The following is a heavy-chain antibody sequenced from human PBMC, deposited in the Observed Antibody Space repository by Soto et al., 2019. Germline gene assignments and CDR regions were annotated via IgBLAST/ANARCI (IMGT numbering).Heavy chain of an antibody. D-gene: IGHD3-10*01. V-gene: IGHV4-39*01. CDR1: GGSISRSSYY. Sequence: PAETLSLTCTVSGGSISRSSYYWGWIRQPPGKGLEWIGSIYYSGSTYYNPSLKSRVTISVDTSKNQFSLKLSSVTAADTAVYYCARHSYYYGSTYGCWLDPWGQGTLVTVS. CDR3: ARHSYYYGSTYGCWLDP. J-gene: IGHJ5*02. CDR2: IYYSGST.